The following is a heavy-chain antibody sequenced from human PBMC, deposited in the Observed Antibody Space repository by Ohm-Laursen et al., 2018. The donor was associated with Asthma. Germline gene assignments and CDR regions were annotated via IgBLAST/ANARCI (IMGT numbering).Heavy chain of an antibody. Sequence: SSVKVSCKASGGTFSSYAISWVRQAPGQGLEWMGGIIPIFGTANYAQKFQGRVTITADESTSTAYMELSSLRSEDTAVYYCARDLREHQKSEYSSSSPYYYYGMDVWGQGTTVTVSS. J-gene: IGHJ6*02. CDR1: GGTFSSYA. V-gene: IGHV1-69*01. D-gene: IGHD6-6*01. CDR3: ARDLREHQKSEYSSSSPYYYYGMDV. CDR2: IIPIFGTA.